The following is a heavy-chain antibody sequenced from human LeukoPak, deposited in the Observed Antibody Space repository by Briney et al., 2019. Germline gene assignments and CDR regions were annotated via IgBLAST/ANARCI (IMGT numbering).Heavy chain of an antibody. J-gene: IGHJ4*02. D-gene: IGHD2-2*01. CDR1: GFTFSSSA. V-gene: IGHV3-23*01. CDR2: ISNNGGYT. CDR3: AKGGGAAAYAY. Sequence: GGSLRLSCAASGFTFSSSAMSWVRQAPGKGLEWVSAISNNGGYTYYADSVQGRFTISRDNSKSTLCLQMNSLRAEDTAVYYCAKGGGAAAYAYWGQGTLVTVSS.